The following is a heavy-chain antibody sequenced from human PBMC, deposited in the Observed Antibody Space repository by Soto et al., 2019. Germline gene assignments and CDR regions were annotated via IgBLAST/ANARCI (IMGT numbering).Heavy chain of an antibody. V-gene: IGHV1-46*01. CDR1: GYTFTSYY. CDR3: AAVSPEYDYGMDV. J-gene: IGHJ6*02. CDR2: INPSGGST. D-gene: IGHD6-19*01. Sequence: ASVKVSCKASGYTFTSYYMHWVRQAPGQGLEWMGIINPSGGSTSYAQKFQGRVTMTRDTSTSTVYMELSSLRSEDTAVYYCAAVSPEYDYGMDVWGQGTTVTVSS.